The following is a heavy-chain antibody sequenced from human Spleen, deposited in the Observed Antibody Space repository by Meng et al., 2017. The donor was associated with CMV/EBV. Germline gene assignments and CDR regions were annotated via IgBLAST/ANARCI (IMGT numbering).Heavy chain of an antibody. J-gene: IGHJ5*02. CDR2: VFHSGSA. Sequence: SETLSLTCTVSGGSIASSNYSWAWIRQPPGKGLEWIGSVFHSGSAYYNPSLKSRVTMSLDTSKNQFSLRLTSVTAADTAVYFGVVVIRLNGFDPWGQGTLVTVSS. CDR1: GGSIASSNYS. CDR3: VVVIRLNGFDP. D-gene: IGHD2-21*01. V-gene: IGHV4-39*01.